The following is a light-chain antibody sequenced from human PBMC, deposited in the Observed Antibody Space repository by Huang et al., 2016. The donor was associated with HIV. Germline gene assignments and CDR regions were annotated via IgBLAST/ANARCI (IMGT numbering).Light chain of an antibody. CDR3: QHYDHLLTWT. V-gene: IGKV3-15*01. J-gene: IGKJ1*01. CDR1: QSITRN. Sequence: EIVMTQSPGTLSVSPGERATLSCRASQSITRNLAWYQQKLCQAPRLLIYGASTRAPGIPARFSGSGSGTEFTLTISSLQSEDFAVYYCQHYDHLLTWTFGQGTKVEV. CDR2: GAS.